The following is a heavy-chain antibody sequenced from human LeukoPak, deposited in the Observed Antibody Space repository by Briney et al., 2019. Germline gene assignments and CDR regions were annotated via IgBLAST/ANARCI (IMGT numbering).Heavy chain of an antibody. D-gene: IGHD2-2*01. CDR3: GRDYPYQFDY. Sequence: GGSLRLSCAVSGFSFSNYSLRWLSQAPGKGLEWVANIKQDGSEKYYVDSVKGRFTISRDNAKNSLYLQMNSLRAEDTSVYYCGRDYPYQFDYWGQGTLVTVSS. J-gene: IGHJ4*02. V-gene: IGHV3-7*01. CDR1: GFSFSNYS. CDR2: IKQDGSEK.